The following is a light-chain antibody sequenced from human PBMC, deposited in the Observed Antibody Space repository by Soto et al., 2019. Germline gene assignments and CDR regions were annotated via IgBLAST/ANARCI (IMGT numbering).Light chain of an antibody. Sequence: KIALSESAMSAXLGDXATIXXLAIQAISNSLAWCQEKPGKGPNGLIYRASTLKSGAPSRFSRSTSEAAFTLTISSLQPEDFAPYYCLQYNIWPFCFGGITKVDI. CDR1: QAISNS. CDR3: LQYNIWPFC. J-gene: IGKJ4*01. CDR2: RAS. V-gene: IGKV1-17*03.